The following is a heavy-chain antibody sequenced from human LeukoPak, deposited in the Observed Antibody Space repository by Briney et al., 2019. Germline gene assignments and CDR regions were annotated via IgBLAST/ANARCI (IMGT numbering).Heavy chain of an antibody. V-gene: IGHV4-39*01. J-gene: IGHJ4*02. CDR1: GGSIGSSSYY. Sequence: SETLSLTCTVSGGSIGSSSYYWGWIRQPPGKGLEWIGSIYYSGSTYYNPSLKSRVTISVDTSKNQFSLKLSSVTAADTAVYYCARRGNLGQGTLVTVSS. D-gene: IGHD3-16*01. CDR3: ARRGN. CDR2: IYYSGST.